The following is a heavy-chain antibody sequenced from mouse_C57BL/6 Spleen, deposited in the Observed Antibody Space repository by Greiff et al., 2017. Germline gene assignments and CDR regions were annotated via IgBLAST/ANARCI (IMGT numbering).Heavy chain of an antibody. Sequence: EVKLMESGGGLVKPGGSLKLSCAASGFTFSDYGMHWVRQAPEKGLEWVAYISSGSSTIYYADTVKGRFTISRDNAKNTLFLQMTSLRSEDTAMYYWARERFYYGNYWYFDVWGTGTTVTVSS. V-gene: IGHV5-17*01. CDR1: GFTFSDYG. CDR3: ARERFYYGNYWYFDV. CDR2: ISSGSSTI. D-gene: IGHD2-1*01. J-gene: IGHJ1*03.